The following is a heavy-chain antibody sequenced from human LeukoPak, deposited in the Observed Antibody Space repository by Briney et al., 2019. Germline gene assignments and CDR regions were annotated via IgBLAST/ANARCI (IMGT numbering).Heavy chain of an antibody. D-gene: IGHD5-18*01. CDR2: ISSSSSYI. Sequence: GGSLRLSCAASGFTFSSYSMNWVRQAPGKGLEWVSSISSSSSYIYYADSVKGRFTISRDNAKDSLYLQMNSLRAEDTAVYYCARGPYVDTAMIHFDYWGQGTLVTVSS. CDR1: GFTFSSYS. J-gene: IGHJ4*02. V-gene: IGHV3-21*01. CDR3: ARGPYVDTAMIHFDY.